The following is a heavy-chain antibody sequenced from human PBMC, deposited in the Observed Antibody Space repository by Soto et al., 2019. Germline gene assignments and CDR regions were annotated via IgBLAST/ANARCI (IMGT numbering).Heavy chain of an antibody. CDR3: ARGRSNIAMVTVGSYFDY. CDR1: GGSFSGYY. CDR2: INHSGST. D-gene: IGHD5-18*01. Sequence: QVQLQQWGAGLLKPSETLSLTCAVYGGSFSGYYWSWIRQPPGKGLEWIGAINHSGSTNYNPSLKYRVIISVDTSRNQFSLMLSSGTDADTALYYCARGRSNIAMVTVGSYFDYWGQGTLVTVCS. J-gene: IGHJ4*02. V-gene: IGHV4-34*01.